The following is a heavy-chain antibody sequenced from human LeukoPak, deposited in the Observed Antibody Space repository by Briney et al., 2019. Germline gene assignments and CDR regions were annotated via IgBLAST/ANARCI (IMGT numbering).Heavy chain of an antibody. V-gene: IGHV3-64*01. CDR3: ARVRTTVVTWYYYYMDV. CDR2: ISSNGGST. D-gene: IGHD4-23*01. Sequence: PGGSLRLSCAASGFTFSSYAMHWVRQAPGKGLEYVSAISSNGGSTYYANSVKGRFTISRDNSKNTLYLQMGSLRAEDMAVYYCARVRTTVVTWYYYYMDVWGKGTTVTISS. CDR1: GFTFSSYA. J-gene: IGHJ6*03.